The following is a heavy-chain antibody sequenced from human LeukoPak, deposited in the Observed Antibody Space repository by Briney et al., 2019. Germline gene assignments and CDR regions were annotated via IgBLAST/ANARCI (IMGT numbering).Heavy chain of an antibody. Sequence: SETLSLTCTVSGGSISSGGYYWSWIRQHPGKGLEWIGYIYYSGTTYYNPSLKSRVTISVDTSKNQFSLKLSSVTAADTAVYYCARDGGYGSGTYQLDYWGLGTLVTVSS. CDR2: IYYSGTT. V-gene: IGHV4-31*03. J-gene: IGHJ4*02. CDR3: ARDGGYGSGTYQLDY. D-gene: IGHD3-10*01. CDR1: GGSISSGGYY.